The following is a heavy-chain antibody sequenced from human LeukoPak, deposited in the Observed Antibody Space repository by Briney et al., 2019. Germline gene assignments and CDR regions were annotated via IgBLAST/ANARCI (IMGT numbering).Heavy chain of an antibody. CDR3: ARVQLGDAFDI. V-gene: IGHV3-73*01. J-gene: IGHJ3*02. CDR2: IRSKANSYAT. Sequence: GGSLRLSCAASGFTFSGSAMHWVRQASGKGLEWVGRIRSKANSYATAYAASVKGRFTISRDDSKNTAYLQMNSLKTEDTAVYYCARVQLGDAFDIWGQGTMVTVSS. D-gene: IGHD2-2*01. CDR1: GFTFSGSA.